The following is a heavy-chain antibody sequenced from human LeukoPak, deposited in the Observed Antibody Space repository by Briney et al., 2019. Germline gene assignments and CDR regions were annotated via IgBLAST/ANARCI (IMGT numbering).Heavy chain of an antibody. D-gene: IGHD3-10*01. CDR2: FIPILGIA. V-gene: IGHV1-69*04. CDR1: GGTFSSYA. Sequence: ASVKVSCKASGGTFSSYAISWVRQAPGQGLEWMGRFIPILGIANYAQKFQGRVTITADKSTSTAYMELSSLRSEDTAVYYCAGIGSTHPFDYWGQGTLVTVSS. J-gene: IGHJ4*02. CDR3: AGIGSTHPFDY.